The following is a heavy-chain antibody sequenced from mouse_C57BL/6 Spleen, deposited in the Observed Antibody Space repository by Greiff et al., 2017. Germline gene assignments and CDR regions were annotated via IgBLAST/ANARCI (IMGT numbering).Heavy chain of an antibody. CDR1: GFTFSDYG. V-gene: IGHV5-17*01. CDR3: ARSYYYGSSHYFDY. D-gene: IGHD1-1*01. J-gene: IGHJ2*01. CDR2: ISSGSSTI. Sequence: EVKLMESGGGLVKPGGSLKLSCAASGFTFSDYGMHWVRQAPEKGLEWVAYISSGSSTIYYADTVKGRFTISRDNAKNTLFLQMTSLRSEDTAMYYCARSYYYGSSHYFDYWGQGTTLTVSS.